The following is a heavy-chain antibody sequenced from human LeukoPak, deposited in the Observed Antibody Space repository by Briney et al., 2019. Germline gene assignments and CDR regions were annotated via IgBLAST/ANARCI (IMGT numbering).Heavy chain of an antibody. CDR3: ARGLAVAGSSWFDP. V-gene: IGHV3-74*01. Sequence: GGSLRLSCAASGFTFSSYWMHWVRQVPGKGLVWVSRINSDGSSRSYVDSVMGRFTISRDNAKNTLYLQLDSLRAEDTAVYYCARGLAVAGSSWFDPWGQGTLVSVSS. J-gene: IGHJ5*02. CDR2: INSDGSSR. CDR1: GFTFSSYW. D-gene: IGHD6-19*01.